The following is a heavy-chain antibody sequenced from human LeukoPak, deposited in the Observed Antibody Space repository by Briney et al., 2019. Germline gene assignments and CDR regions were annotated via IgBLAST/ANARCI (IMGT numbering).Heavy chain of an antibody. Sequence: SQTLPHTCAISGDSVSSNSAVWNWIRQSTSRGLEWLGRTYYRSKWYNDYAVSVRGRITINPDTSKNQFSLHLNSVTPEDTAVYYCTRVSDYDGVFDYWGQGTLVTVSS. V-gene: IGHV6-1*01. D-gene: IGHD4-23*01. CDR1: GDSVSSNSAV. CDR3: TRVSDYDGVFDY. J-gene: IGHJ4*02. CDR2: TYYRSKWYN.